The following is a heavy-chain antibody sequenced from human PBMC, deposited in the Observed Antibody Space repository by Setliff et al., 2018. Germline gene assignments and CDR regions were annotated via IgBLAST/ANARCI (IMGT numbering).Heavy chain of an antibody. CDR1: GYTFTGYV. Sequence: ASEKVSCKASGYTFTGYVIHWVRQAPGQGLERMGWINPNSGRTNYAQKFQGRVTMTMDTSISTAYMELSRLRSADTAVYSCARSRLYGGWFDPWGQGTLVTVSS. J-gene: IGHJ5*02. V-gene: IGHV1-2*02. CDR3: ARSRLYGGWFDP. D-gene: IGHD4-17*01. CDR2: INPNSGRT.